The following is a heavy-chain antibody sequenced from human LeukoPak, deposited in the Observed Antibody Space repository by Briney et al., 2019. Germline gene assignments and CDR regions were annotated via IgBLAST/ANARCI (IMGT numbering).Heavy chain of an antibody. D-gene: IGHD5-24*01. V-gene: IGHV3-23*01. J-gene: IGHJ4*02. CDR3: AKDQFSEMATRGGVVLVFDY. Sequence: GGSLRLSCAASGFTFSSYAMSWVRQAPGKGLEWVSAISGSGGSTYYADSVKGRFTISRDNSKNTLYLQMNSLRAEDTAVYYCAKDQFSEMATRGGVVLVFDYWGRGTLVTVSS. CDR2: ISGSGGST. CDR1: GFTFSSYA.